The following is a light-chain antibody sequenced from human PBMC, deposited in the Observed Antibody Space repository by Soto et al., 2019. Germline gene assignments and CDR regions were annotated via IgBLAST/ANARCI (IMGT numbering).Light chain of an antibody. CDR3: QQANTFPYT. CDR1: QDISSW. J-gene: IGKJ2*01. V-gene: IGKV1-12*01. Sequence: DIQMTQSPSSVSASVGDRVTITCRASQDISSWLAWYQQKPGKAPNLLIFSASSLESGVPSRFSGSGSGTDFTLTISSLQPEDFATYYCQQANTFPYTFGQGNKLEIK. CDR2: SAS.